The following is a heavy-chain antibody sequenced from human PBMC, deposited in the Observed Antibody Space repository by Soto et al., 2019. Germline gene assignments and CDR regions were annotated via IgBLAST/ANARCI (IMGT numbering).Heavy chain of an antibody. CDR1: GGSFSGYY. V-gene: IGHV4-34*01. J-gene: IGHJ6*02. CDR3: ARGSQAIVVVPAATYYYYGMDV. D-gene: IGHD2-2*01. Sequence: PSETLSLTCAVYGGSFSGYYWSWIRQPPGKGLEWIGEISHSGSTDYNPSLKSRVTISVDTSKNQFSLKLSSVTAADTAVYYCARGSQAIVVVPAATYYYYGMDVWGQGTTVTVSS. CDR2: ISHSGST.